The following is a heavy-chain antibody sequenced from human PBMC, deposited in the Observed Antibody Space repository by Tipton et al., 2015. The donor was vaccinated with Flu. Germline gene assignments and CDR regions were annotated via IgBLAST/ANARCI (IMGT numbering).Heavy chain of an antibody. D-gene: IGHD6-13*01. J-gene: IGHJ4*02. V-gene: IGHV1-3*03. CDR3: ARDRILGYSSSWYIDY. Sequence: QVQLVQSGAEVKKPGASVKVSCKASGYTFTSYAMHWVRQAPGQRLEWMGWINAGNGNTKYSQEFQGRVTITRDTSASTAYMELSSLRSEDMAVYYCARDRILGYSSSWYIDYWGQGTLVTVSS. CDR2: INAGNGNT. CDR1: GYTFTSYA.